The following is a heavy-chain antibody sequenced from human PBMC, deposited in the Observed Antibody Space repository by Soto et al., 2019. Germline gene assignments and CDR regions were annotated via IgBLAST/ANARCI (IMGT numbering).Heavy chain of an antibody. CDR2: TYYRSKWYN. CDR3: ARVRDSVPSIFGSSTDAFDI. V-gene: IGHV6-1*01. J-gene: IGHJ3*02. CDR1: GDSVSSNSAA. Sequence: SQTLSLTCAISGDSVSSNSAAWNWIRQSPSRGLEWLGRTYYRSKWYNDYAVSVKSRITINPDTSKNQFSLQLNSVTPEDTAVYYCARVRDSVPSIFGSSTDAFDIWGQGTMVTVSS. D-gene: IGHD3-3*01.